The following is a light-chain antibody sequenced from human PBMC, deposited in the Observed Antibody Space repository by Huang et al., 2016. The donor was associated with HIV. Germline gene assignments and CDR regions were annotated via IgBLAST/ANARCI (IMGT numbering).Light chain of an antibody. CDR3: QKYNSAPWT. CDR1: HGISTY. V-gene: IGKV1-27*01. Sequence: DIQMTQSPSSLSASVGDRVTITCRASHGISTYLAWYQQKPGKVPKLLIYAASTLQSGVPSRFSGSGSGTEFTLTISSLQPEDVATYYCQKYNSAPWTFGQGTKVEIK. CDR2: AAS. J-gene: IGKJ1*01.